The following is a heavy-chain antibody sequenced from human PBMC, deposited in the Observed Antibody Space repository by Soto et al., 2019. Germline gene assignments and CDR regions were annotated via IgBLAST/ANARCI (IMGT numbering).Heavy chain of an antibody. D-gene: IGHD6-13*01. J-gene: IGHJ6*02. CDR1: GFTFSSYG. Sequence: GGSLRLSCAASGFTFSSYGMHWVRQAPGKGLEWVAVIWYDGSNKYYADSVKGRFTISRDNSKNTLYLQMNSLRAEDTAVYYCARDTIAAAGRYYYYGMDVWGQGTTVTVSS. CDR3: ARDTIAAAGRYYYYGMDV. CDR2: IWYDGSNK. V-gene: IGHV3-33*01.